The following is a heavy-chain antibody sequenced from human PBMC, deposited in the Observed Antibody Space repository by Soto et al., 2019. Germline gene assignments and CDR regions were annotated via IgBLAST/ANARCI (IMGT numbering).Heavy chain of an antibody. Sequence: GGSLRLSCAASGFTFSSYGMHWVRQAPGKGLEWVAVISYDGSNKYYADSVKGRFTISRDNSKNTLYLQMNSLRAEDTAVYYCAKDNYDILTGPFDYWGQGTLVTVSS. V-gene: IGHV3-30*18. CDR1: GFTFSSYG. J-gene: IGHJ4*02. CDR3: AKDNYDILTGPFDY. D-gene: IGHD3-9*01. CDR2: ISYDGSNK.